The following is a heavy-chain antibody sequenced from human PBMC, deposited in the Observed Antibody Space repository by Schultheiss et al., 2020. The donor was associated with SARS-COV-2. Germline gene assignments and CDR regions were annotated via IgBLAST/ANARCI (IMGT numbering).Heavy chain of an antibody. V-gene: IGHV3-9*01. CDR1: GFTFDDYA. J-gene: IGHJ6*02. D-gene: IGHD1-1*01. CDR3: ARDALIPHNSAGMDV. CDR2: ISWNSGSI. Sequence: GGSLRLSCAASGFTFDDYAMHWVRQAPGKGLEWVSGISWNSGSIGYADSVKGRFTISRDNAKNSLYLQMNSLRAEDTAVYYCARDALIPHNSAGMDVWGQGTTVTVSS.